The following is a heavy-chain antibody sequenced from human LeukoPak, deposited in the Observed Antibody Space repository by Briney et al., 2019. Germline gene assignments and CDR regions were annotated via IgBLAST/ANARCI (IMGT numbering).Heavy chain of an antibody. D-gene: IGHD3-3*01. Sequence: ETLSLTCTVSGGSISSRNYYWAWTRQPPGKGLEWVSSISSSSSYIYYADPVKGRFTISRDNAKNSLYLQMNSLRAEDTAVYYCAREPFWSGYYSNLHFDYWGQGTLVTVSS. CDR1: GGSISSRNYY. CDR3: AREPFWSGYYSNLHFDY. CDR2: ISSSSSYI. V-gene: IGHV3-21*01. J-gene: IGHJ4*02.